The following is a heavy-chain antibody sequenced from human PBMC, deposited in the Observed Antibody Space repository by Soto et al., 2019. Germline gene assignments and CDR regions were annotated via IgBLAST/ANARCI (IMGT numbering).Heavy chain of an antibody. CDR2: IIPVFGTT. J-gene: IGHJ4*02. Sequence: SVKVSCKASGDTFSGYPINWVRQAPGEGLEWMGRIIPVFGTTNDARRFEGRVTFTADESTNTAYMELRGLLSEATAVYYCARDGGFGELKYWGPGTLVTVS. D-gene: IGHD3-10*01. CDR3: ARDGGFGELKY. V-gene: IGHV1-69*13. CDR1: GDTFSGYP.